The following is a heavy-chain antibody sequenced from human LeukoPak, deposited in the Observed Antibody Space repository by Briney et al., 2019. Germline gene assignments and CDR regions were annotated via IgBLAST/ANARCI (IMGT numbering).Heavy chain of an antibody. Sequence: GASVKVSCKVSGYTLTELSMHWVRRAPGKGLEWMGGFDPEDGETIYAQKFQGRVTMTEDTSTDTAYMELSSLRSEDTAVYYCATMQDYYRSGSHNWFDPWGQGTLVTVSS. V-gene: IGHV1-24*01. CDR2: FDPEDGET. CDR1: GYTLTELS. CDR3: ATMQDYYRSGSHNWFDP. D-gene: IGHD3-10*01. J-gene: IGHJ5*02.